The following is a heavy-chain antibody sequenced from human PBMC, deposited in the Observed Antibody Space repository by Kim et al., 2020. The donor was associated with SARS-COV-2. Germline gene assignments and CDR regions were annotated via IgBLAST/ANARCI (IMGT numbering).Heavy chain of an antibody. Sequence: GGSLRLSCSASGFTFSSFGMHWVRQAPGKGLEWVAIIWYDGSYKYYADSVKGRFTISRDNSNTTLYLQITSLRAEDTAVYYCARDRRGFEYYYYSSMDV. V-gene: IGHV3-33*01. CDR1: GFTFSSFG. D-gene: IGHD5-12*01. CDR3: ARDRRGFEYYYYSSMDV. J-gene: IGHJ6*01. CDR2: IWYDGSYK.